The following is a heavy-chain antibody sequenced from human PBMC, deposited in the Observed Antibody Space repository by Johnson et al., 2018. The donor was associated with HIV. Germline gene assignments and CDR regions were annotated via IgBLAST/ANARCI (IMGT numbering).Heavy chain of an antibody. Sequence: VQLVESGGGVVQPGRSLRLSCAASGFTFSSNDMKWVRQAPGKGLEWVSPISGSDHSTYYADSVRGRFTISRDNSKNTLYLQMNSLRAEDTAVYYCAREKIRAFDIWGQGTMVTVSS. J-gene: IGHJ3*02. CDR2: ISGSDHST. CDR1: GFTFSSND. V-gene: IGHV3-23*04. CDR3: AREKIRAFDI.